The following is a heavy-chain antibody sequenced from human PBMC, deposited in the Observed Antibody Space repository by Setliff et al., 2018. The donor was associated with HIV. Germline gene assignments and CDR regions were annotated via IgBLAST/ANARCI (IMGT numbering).Heavy chain of an antibody. CDR2: ISPSSGGT. CDR3: AKTVALLRAARLGLGY. Sequence: GGSLRLSCAASGFTFRNYAMTWVRQAPGKGLEWVSTISPSSGGTNYADSVKGRFTISRDNSKNILYLQMNSLRVEDSAVYYCAKTVALLRAARLGLGYWGQGTLVTVSS. D-gene: IGHD6-6*01. J-gene: IGHJ4*02. V-gene: IGHV3-23*01. CDR1: GFTFRNYA.